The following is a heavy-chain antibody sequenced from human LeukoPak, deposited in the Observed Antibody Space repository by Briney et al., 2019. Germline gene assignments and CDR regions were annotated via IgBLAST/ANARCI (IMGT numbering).Heavy chain of an antibody. CDR1: GYTLTELS. CDR3: ATDSVVLAAPWWDYYGMDV. Sequence: GASVKVSCKVSGYTLTELSMHWVRQAPGKGLEWMGGFDPEDGETIYAQKFQGRVTMTEDTSTDTAYMELSSLRSEDTAVYYCATDSVVLAAPWWDYYGMDVWGQGTTVTVSS. CDR2: FDPEDGET. J-gene: IGHJ6*02. D-gene: IGHD2-2*01. V-gene: IGHV1-24*01.